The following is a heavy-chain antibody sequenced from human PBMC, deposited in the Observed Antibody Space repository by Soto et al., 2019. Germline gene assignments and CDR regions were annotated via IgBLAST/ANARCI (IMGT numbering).Heavy chain of an antibody. CDR3: ARAHTDIVVVPAAIANWFDP. CDR1: GGSFSGYY. D-gene: IGHD2-2*02. Sequence: QVQLQQWGAGLLKPSETLSLTCAVYGGSFSGYYWSWIRQPPGKGLEWNGEINHSGSTNYNPSLKSGVTISVDTSKNQFSLKLSSVTAADTAVYYCARAHTDIVVVPAAIANWFDPWGQGTLVTVSS. V-gene: IGHV4-34*01. J-gene: IGHJ5*02. CDR2: INHSGST.